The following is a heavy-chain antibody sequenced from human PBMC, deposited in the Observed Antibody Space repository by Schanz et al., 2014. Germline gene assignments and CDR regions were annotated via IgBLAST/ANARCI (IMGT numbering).Heavy chain of an antibody. Sequence: QMQLQGSGPGLVKPSETLSLTCAVSGGSISTYYWSWVRQPPGKGREWLAYVYYTGSANYNPSLKGRHTIAVNTSKTHFPLRLSSVTAADTAVYYCARLGSPHCRTSNCHYDWFGPWDQGTLVTVSS. CDR3: ARLGSPHCRTSNCHYDWFGP. J-gene: IGHJ5*02. D-gene: IGHD2-15*01. CDR1: GGSISTYY. CDR2: VYYTGSA. V-gene: IGHV4-59*08.